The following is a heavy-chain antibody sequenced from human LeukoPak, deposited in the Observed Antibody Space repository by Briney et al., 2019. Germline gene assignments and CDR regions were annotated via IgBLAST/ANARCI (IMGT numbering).Heavy chain of an antibody. Sequence: GGSLRLSCAASEFSVGSNYMTWVRQAPGKGLEWVSLIYSGGSTYYADSVKGRFTISRDNSKNTLYLQMNSLRAEDTAVYYCARVWFRDDGAFDIWGEGTMVTVSS. V-gene: IGHV3-66*01. CDR1: EFSVGSNY. J-gene: IGHJ3*02. CDR3: ARVWFRDDGAFDI. CDR2: IYSGGST. D-gene: IGHD3-9*01.